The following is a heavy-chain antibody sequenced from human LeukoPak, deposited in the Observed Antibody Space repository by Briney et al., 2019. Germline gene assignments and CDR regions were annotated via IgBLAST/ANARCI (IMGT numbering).Heavy chain of an antibody. CDR1: GFTVSSNY. CDR2: IYSGGST. D-gene: IGHD5-12*01. V-gene: IGHV3-53*01. J-gene: IGHJ6*02. CDR3: ARDRYDLYYYHGMDV. Sequence: GGSLRLSCAASGFTVSSNYMSWVRQAPGKGLEWVSVIYSGGSTYYADSVKGRFTISRDNSKNTLYLQMNSLRAEDTAVYYCARDRYDLYYYHGMDVRGQGTTVTVSS.